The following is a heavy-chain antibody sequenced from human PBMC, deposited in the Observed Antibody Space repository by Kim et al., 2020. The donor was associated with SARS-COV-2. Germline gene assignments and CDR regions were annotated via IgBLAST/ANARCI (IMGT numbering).Heavy chain of an antibody. V-gene: IGHV4-59*01. CDR1: GGSIRSYY. CDR2: IYYSGST. D-gene: IGHD3-22*01. Sequence: SQTLSLTCTVSGGSIRSYYWSWIRQPPGKGLEWIGHIYYSGSTKYNPSLKSRVTISVDTSKNQFSLKLSSVTAADTAMYYCASRSSGSYPFDHWGQGTLVTVSS. J-gene: IGHJ4*02. CDR3: ASRSSGSYPFDH.